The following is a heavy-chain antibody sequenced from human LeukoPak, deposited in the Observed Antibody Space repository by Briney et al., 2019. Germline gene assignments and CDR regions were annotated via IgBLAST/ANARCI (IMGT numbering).Heavy chain of an antibody. Sequence: ASVKVSCKASGYTFTSYGISWVRQAPGQGLEWMGWISAYNGNTNYAQKLQGRVTMTTDTSTSTAYMELRSLKSDDTAVYYCARGGYSYGLTDDAFDIWGQGTMVTVSS. CDR2: ISAYNGNT. J-gene: IGHJ3*02. D-gene: IGHD5-18*01. V-gene: IGHV1-18*01. CDR1: GYTFTSYG. CDR3: ARGGYSYGLTDDAFDI.